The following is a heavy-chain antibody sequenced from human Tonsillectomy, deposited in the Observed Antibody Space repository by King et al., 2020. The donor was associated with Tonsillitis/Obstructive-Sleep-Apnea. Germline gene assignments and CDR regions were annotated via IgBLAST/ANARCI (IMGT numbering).Heavy chain of an antibody. CDR1: GFTFRDSW. V-gene: IGHV3-15*02. J-gene: IGHJ1*01. CDR2: VKSKGDGGTT. Sequence: VQLVESGGASIRPGGSLRLSCAASGFTFRDSWMSWVRQAPGKGLEWLGRVKSKGDGGTTDYASPVIGRLTISRDDSKNTVYLQMNSLITEDTAVYYCTTDPRSWGPGTLVSVSP. CDR3: TTDPRS.